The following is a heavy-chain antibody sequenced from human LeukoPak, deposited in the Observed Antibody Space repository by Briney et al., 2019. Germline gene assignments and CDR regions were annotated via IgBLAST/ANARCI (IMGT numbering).Heavy chain of an antibody. CDR3: ARGRVAVAGTRTKFFDY. D-gene: IGHD6-19*01. V-gene: IGHV4-34*01. J-gene: IGHJ4*02. CDR2: INHSGST. CDR1: GGSFSGYY. Sequence: SETLSLTCAVYGGSFSGYYWSWIRQPPGKGLEWIGEINHSGSTNYNPSLKSRVTISVDTSKNQFSLKLSSVTAADTAVYYCARGRVAVAGTRTKFFDYWGQGTLVTDSS.